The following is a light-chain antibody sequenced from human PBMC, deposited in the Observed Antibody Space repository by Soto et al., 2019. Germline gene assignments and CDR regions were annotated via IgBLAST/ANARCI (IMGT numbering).Light chain of an antibody. CDR2: DAS. CDR1: QSVRNW. V-gene: IGKV1-5*01. J-gene: IGKJ1*01. Sequence: DIQMTQSPSTLSASVGDRVTITCRASQSVRNWLAWYQQKPGKAPNLLIYDASTLESGVPSRFSGSGSGTEFTLTISSLQPDDFATYYCQQYNSYWTFGQGTKVDIK. CDR3: QQYNSYWT.